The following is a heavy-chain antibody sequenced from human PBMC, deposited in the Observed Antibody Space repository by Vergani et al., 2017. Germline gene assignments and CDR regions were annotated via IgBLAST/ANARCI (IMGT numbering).Heavy chain of an antibody. Sequence: EVRLDQSGAEVQRPGTTVKISCKVSGHTSSDFQIPWVQQGPGRGLEWMGLFDLEDGQSIQTDKFVGRVTMTADKSMDTAYMEITSLISDDTAVYYCATVALRGIRFFDRWGRGTPVTVSS. CDR3: ATVALRGIRFFDR. CDR1: GHTSSDFQ. J-gene: IGHJ2*01. V-gene: IGHV1-69-2*01. D-gene: IGHD3-16*01. CDR2: FDLEDGQS.